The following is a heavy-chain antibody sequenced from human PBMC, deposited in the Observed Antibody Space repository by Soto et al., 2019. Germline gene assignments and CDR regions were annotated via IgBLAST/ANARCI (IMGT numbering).Heavy chain of an antibody. V-gene: IGHV4-61*01. CDR2: LYYSGST. CDR1: GGSVSSGSYY. CDR3: SRGVGSVLWSAVGWWFDP. J-gene: IGHJ5*02. D-gene: IGHD3-10*01. Sequence: SETLSLTCTVSGGSVSSGSYYWSWIRQPPGKGLEWIGYLYYSGSTNYNPSLKSRVTISVATSKNQFSLELISVTAAETAVYYCSRGVGSVLWSAVGWWFDPLGQGTLLTVSS.